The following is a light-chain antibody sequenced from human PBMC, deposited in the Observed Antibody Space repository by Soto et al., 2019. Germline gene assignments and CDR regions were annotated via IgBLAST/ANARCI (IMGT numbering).Light chain of an antibody. CDR3: SSYTSSSTWV. CDR1: SSDVGGYNY. Sequence: QSALTQPASVSGSPGQSITISCTGTSSDVGGYNYVSWYQQHPGKAPKLMIYDVSNRPSGVSNRFSGSKSGNTASLTISGLQAEDEADYYCSSYTSSSTWVLGTGTKVTVL. V-gene: IGLV2-14*01. CDR2: DVS. J-gene: IGLJ1*01.